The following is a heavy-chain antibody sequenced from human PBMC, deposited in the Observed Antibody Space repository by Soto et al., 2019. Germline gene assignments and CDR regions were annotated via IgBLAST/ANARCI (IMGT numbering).Heavy chain of an antibody. CDR3: AKDQGPYYYYYGMDV. V-gene: IGHV3-23*01. CDR2: ISGSGGST. CDR1: GFTFSSYA. Sequence: GGSLRLSCAASGFTFSSYAMSWVRQAPGKGLEWVSAISGSGGSTYYADSVKGRFTISRDNSKNTLYLQMNSLRAEDTAVYYCAKDQGPYYYYYGMDVWGQGTTVTVSS. J-gene: IGHJ6*02.